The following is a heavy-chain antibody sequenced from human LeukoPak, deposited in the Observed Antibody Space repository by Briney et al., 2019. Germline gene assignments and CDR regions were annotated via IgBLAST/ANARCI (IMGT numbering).Heavy chain of an antibody. CDR3: ARTSWYSSSLYYYYGMDV. D-gene: IGHD6-13*01. Sequence: GGSLRLSCAASGFTFSSYWMSWVRQAPGKGLEWVANIKQDGSEKYYVDSVKGRFTISRDNAKNSLYLQMNSLRAEDTAVYYCARTSWYSSSLYYYYGMDVWGQGTTVTVSS. V-gene: IGHV3-7*01. CDR2: IKQDGSEK. J-gene: IGHJ6*02. CDR1: GFTFSSYW.